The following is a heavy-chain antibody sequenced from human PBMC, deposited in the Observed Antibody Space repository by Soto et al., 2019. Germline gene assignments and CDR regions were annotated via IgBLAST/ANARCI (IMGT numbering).Heavy chain of an antibody. Sequence: QVQLVQSGAEVKKPGSSVKVSCKASGGTFSSYAISWVRQAPGQGLEWMGGTIPIFGTANYAQKFQGRVTITADESTSTAYMELSSLRSEDTAVYYCAREGTDYVWGSYRLRGAFDIWGQGTMVTVSS. CDR1: GGTFSSYA. J-gene: IGHJ3*02. D-gene: IGHD3-16*02. V-gene: IGHV1-69*12. CDR2: TIPIFGTA. CDR3: AREGTDYVWGSYRLRGAFDI.